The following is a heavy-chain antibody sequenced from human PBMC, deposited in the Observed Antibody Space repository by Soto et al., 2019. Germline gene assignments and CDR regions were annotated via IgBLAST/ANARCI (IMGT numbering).Heavy chain of an antibody. Sequence: QVQLVQSGAEVKKPGASVKVSCKASGYTFTGYYMHWVRQAPGQGLEWMGWINPNSGGTNYAQKFQGRVTMTRDTSISTAYMELSRLRSDDTAMYYCARPAIAARRDNWFDPWGQGTLVTVSS. CDR2: INPNSGGT. D-gene: IGHD6-6*01. J-gene: IGHJ5*02. CDR1: GYTFTGYY. V-gene: IGHV1-2*02. CDR3: ARPAIAARRDNWFDP.